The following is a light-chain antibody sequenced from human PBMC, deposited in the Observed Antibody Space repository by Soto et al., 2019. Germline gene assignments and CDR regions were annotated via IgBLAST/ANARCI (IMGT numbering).Light chain of an antibody. Sequence: QSALTQPRSVSGSPGQSVTISCTGTSSDVGGYNYVSWYQQHPGKAPKVMIYDVSELPSGVPDRFSGSKSGNTASLTISGLQAKDEADYYCCSYAGSPRYVLGTGTKLTVL. CDR2: DVS. J-gene: IGLJ1*01. CDR1: SSDVGGYNY. V-gene: IGLV2-11*01. CDR3: CSYAGSPRYV.